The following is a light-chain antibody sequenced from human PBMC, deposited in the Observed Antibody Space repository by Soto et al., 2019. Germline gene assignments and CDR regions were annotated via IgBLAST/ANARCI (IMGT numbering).Light chain of an antibody. CDR1: SSDVGGYNY. V-gene: IGLV2-14*01. CDR2: EVS. CDR3: TSYTIRSTYV. Sequence: QSVLTQPASVSGSPGQSITISCTGTSSDVGGYNYVSWYQQHPGKAPKLIIYEVSDRPSGVSNRFSGSKSGNTASLTISGLQPEDEADYYCTSYTIRSTYVFGTGTKVT. J-gene: IGLJ1*01.